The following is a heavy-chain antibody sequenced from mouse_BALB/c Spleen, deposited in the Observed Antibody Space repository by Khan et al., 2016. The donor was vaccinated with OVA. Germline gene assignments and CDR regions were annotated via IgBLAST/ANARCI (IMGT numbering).Heavy chain of an antibody. D-gene: IGHD4-1*01. CDR2: ISSGGDYT. J-gene: IGHJ3*01. CDR3: ASHLTGSFAY. Sequence: EVELVESGGDLVKPGGSLKFSCAASGFNFSSYSMSWVRQTPDKRLEWVATISSGGDYTYYSDNVKGRFTISRDNAKNTLYLQMSSLKSEDTAMYYCASHLTGSFAYWGQGTLVTVSA. V-gene: IGHV5-6*01. CDR1: GFNFSSYS.